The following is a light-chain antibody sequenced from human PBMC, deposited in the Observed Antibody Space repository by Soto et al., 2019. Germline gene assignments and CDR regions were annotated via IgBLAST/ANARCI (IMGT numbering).Light chain of an antibody. CDR3: GAWDDSLNGPV. Sequence: QAVVTQPPSASGTPGQRVTISCSGSSSNIGSNTVNWYQQLPGTAPKLLIYSNNQRPSGVPDRFSGSKSGTSASLAISGLQSEDEADYYWGAWDDSLNGPVFGTGTKVTVL. J-gene: IGLJ1*01. CDR1: SSNIGSNT. V-gene: IGLV1-44*01. CDR2: SNN.